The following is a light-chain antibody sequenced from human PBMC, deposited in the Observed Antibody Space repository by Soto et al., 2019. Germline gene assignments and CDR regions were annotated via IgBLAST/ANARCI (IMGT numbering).Light chain of an antibody. CDR1: QSVNSN. CDR2: DAS. V-gene: IGKV3-15*01. CDR3: PQSNFWPPLT. Sequence: EIVMTQSPATLSVSPGERATLSCRASQSVNSNLAWYRQKPGQAPRLLISDASTRATGVPARFSGSGSGTEFTLTISSLQSEDSGIYYCPQSNFWPPLTFGGGTKVEIK. J-gene: IGKJ4*01.